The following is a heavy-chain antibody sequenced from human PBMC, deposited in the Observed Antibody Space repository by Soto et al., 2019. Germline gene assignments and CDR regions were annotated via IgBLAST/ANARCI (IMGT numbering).Heavy chain of an antibody. CDR3: AREMLELEPSYHYYGMDV. J-gene: IGHJ6*02. Sequence: GGSLRLSCAASGFTFTTYWMHLIRQAPGKGLMWVSRIKNDGSSISYADSVKGRFTISRDNAKNTLYLQMNSLRAEDTAVYYCAREMLELEPSYHYYGMDVWAQGTTVTVSS. V-gene: IGHV3-74*01. CDR1: GFTFTTYW. D-gene: IGHD3-3*01. CDR2: IKNDGSSI.